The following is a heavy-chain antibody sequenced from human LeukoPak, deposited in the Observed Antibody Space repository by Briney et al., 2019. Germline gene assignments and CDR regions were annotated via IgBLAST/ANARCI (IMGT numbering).Heavy chain of an antibody. V-gene: IGHV3-48*03. CDR2: ISSSGSTI. CDR3: AREYYYDSSGYLYDAFDI. J-gene: IGHJ3*02. D-gene: IGHD3-22*01. Sequence: PGGSLRLSCAASGFTFSSYEMNWVRQAPGKGLEWVSYISSSGSTIYYADSVKGRFTISRDNAKNSLYLQMNSLRAEDTALYYCAREYYYDSSGYLYDAFDIWGQGTMVTVSS. CDR1: GFTFSSYE.